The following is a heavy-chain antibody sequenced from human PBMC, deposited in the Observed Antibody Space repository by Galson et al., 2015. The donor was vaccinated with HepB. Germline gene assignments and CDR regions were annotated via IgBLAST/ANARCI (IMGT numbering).Heavy chain of an antibody. V-gene: IGHV2-70*01. J-gene: IGHJ4*02. CDR3: ARTKYYSDSSGYRFIGLDY. Sequence: PALVKPTQTLTLTCTFSGFSLSTSGMCVSWIRQPPGKALEWLGFIDWDDDKYYSASLKTRLTISKDTSKNQVVLTMTNIDPVDTATYYCARTKYYSDSSGYRFIGLDYWGQGTLVTVSS. CDR2: IDWDDDK. D-gene: IGHD3-22*01. CDR1: GFSLSTSGMC.